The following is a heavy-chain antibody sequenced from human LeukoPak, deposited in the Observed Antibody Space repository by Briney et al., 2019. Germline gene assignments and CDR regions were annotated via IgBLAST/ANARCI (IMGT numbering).Heavy chain of an antibody. CDR2: IIPIFGIA. Sequence: SVKVSCKASGGTFSSYDISWVRQAPGQGLEWMGGIIPIFGIANYAQKFQGRVTITADESTSTAHMELSSLRSEDTALYYCASYSYCFCYWGQGTLVTVSS. J-gene: IGHJ4*02. CDR1: GGTFSSYD. D-gene: IGHD5-18*01. V-gene: IGHV1-69*13. CDR3: ASYSYCFCY.